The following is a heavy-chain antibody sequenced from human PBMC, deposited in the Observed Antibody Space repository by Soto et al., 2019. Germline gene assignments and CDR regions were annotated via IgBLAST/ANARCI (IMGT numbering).Heavy chain of an antibody. CDR2: IYYTGST. V-gene: IGHV4-59*01. CDR3: TRVGGYYGDYPNFDY. J-gene: IGHJ4*02. CDR1: GSSISPYY. D-gene: IGHD4-17*01. Sequence: SETLSLTCTVSGSSISPYYWSWIRQPPGKGLEWIGYIYYTGSTKYNPSLESRVTLSLGTSRNQLSLKLSSVTAADTAVYYCTRVGGYYGDYPNFDYWGPGTLVTVS.